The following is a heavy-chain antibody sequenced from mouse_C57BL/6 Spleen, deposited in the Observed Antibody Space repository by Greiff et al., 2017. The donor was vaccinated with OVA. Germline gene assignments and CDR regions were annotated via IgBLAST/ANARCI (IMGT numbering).Heavy chain of an antibody. V-gene: IGHV8-8*01. CDR2: IWWDDDK. Sequence: VKLVESGPGILQPSQTLSLTCSFSGFSLSTFGIGVGWIRQPSGKGLEWLAHIWWDDDKYYNPALKSRLTISKDTSKNQVFLKIANVDTADTATYYCARMDSVYSNPAYWGQGTLVTVSA. CDR3: ARMDSVYSNPAY. J-gene: IGHJ3*01. CDR1: GFSLSTFGIG. D-gene: IGHD2-5*01.